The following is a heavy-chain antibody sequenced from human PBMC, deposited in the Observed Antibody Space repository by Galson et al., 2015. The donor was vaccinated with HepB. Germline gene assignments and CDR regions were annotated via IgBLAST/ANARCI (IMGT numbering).Heavy chain of an antibody. CDR3: ARDTSGYYNYFDY. Sequence: SVKVSCKASGYTFTSYYMHWVRQAPGQGLEWMGIINPSGGSTSYAQKFQGRVTITADESTSTAYMELSSLRSEDTAVYYCARDTSGYYNYFDYWGQGTLVTVSS. CDR1: GYTFTSYY. CDR2: INPSGGST. D-gene: IGHD3-3*01. V-gene: IGHV1-46*01. J-gene: IGHJ4*02.